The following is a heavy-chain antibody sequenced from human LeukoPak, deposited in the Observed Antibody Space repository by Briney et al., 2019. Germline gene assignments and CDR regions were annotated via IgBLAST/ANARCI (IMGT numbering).Heavy chain of an antibody. Sequence: PSETLSLTCTVSGGSINNDYWSWNRQLPGKGLEWIGQFYNSGSPNYNPSLKSRVAISVDATKNQFSLKLTSVTAADTAAYYCARLPGYWGQGTLVTVSS. J-gene: IGHJ4*02. CDR1: GGSINNDY. CDR3: ARLPGY. V-gene: IGHV4-59*01. CDR2: FYNSGSP.